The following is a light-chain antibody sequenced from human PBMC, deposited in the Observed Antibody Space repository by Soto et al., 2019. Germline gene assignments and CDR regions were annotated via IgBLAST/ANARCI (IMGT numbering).Light chain of an antibody. V-gene: IGKV1-6*01. Sequence: CLSVSEKDRVTITGLASQSIDTYLDWYQQKPGKAPKVLIYVASRLQTGVPSRFSGSGSGTDFTLAICSLQPEDSETYCCVLDIYYPWTFGAGTKVDIK. J-gene: IGKJ1*01. CDR3: VLDIYYPWT. CDR1: QSIDTY. CDR2: VAS.